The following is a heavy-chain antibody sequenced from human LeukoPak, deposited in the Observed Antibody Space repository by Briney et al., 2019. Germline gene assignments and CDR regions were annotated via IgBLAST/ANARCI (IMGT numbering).Heavy chain of an antibody. V-gene: IGHV3-15*01. J-gene: IGHJ4*02. D-gene: IGHD3-9*01. Sequence: GGSLRLSCAASGFTFNNAWMTWVRQAPGKGLEWVGRIKSKTDGGTTDYAALVKGRFTISRDDSMNTLYLQMNSLKTEDTAVYLCTTDRDYDTLTGYYIPPVDCWGQGTLVTVSS. CDR1: GFTFNNAW. CDR3: TTDRDYDTLTGYYIPPVDC. CDR2: IKSKTDGGTT.